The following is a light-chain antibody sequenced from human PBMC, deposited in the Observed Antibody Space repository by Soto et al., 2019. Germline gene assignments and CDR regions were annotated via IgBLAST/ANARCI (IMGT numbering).Light chain of an antibody. V-gene: IGLV3-25*02. CDR2: KDN. Sequence: SYELTQPPSVSVSPGQTAGITCSGDELPQKYISWYQQKPGQAPVLVMFKDNKRPSGIPERFSGSSSGTTVTLTISGVQAEDEADDDCQYSDSRGSYRAVIFGGGTKVTVL. J-gene: IGLJ2*01. CDR3: QYSDSRGSYRAVI. CDR1: ELPQKY.